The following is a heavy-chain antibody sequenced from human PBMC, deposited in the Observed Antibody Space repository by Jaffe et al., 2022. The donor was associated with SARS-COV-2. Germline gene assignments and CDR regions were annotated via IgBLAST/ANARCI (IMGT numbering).Heavy chain of an antibody. CDR1: GFTFGAYE. Sequence: EVQLVESGGGLVQPGGSLRLSCVTSGFTFGAYEMNWVRQSPGKGLEWVANIGGSDGLKYYAGSVRGRFTISRDNAQNSLYLQMNSLRGEDTAVYYCARRLPYYGMDVWGQGTTVTVSS. J-gene: IGHJ6*02. D-gene: IGHD2-21*02. CDR2: IGGSDGLK. V-gene: IGHV3-48*03. CDR3: ARRLPYYGMDV.